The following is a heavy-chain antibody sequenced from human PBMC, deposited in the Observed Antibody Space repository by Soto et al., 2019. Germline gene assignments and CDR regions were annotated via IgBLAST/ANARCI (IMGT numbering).Heavy chain of an antibody. J-gene: IGHJ5*02. CDR2: VYYSGST. CDR1: GDSVSSGSFY. V-gene: IGHV4-61*01. D-gene: IGHD1-26*01. Sequence: SETLSLTCTLSGDSVSSGSFYWSWIRQPPGKGLEWIGYVYYSGSTSYNPSLKSRVTISRDTSKNQFSLDLNSVTPADTAVYYCARVKRSTSRFDPWGQGTRVTV. CDR3: ARVKRSTSRFDP.